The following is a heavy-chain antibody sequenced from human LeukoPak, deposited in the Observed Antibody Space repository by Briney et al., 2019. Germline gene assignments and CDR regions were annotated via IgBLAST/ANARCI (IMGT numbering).Heavy chain of an antibody. D-gene: IGHD5-24*01. V-gene: IGHV3-21*01. J-gene: IGHJ3*02. CDR2: IRSSRSYT. CDR3: ARDVWRDGYIYDAFDI. Sequence: GGSLRLSCAASGIAFSSYSMNWVRQAPGKGLEWVSSIRSSRSYTYYADSVKGRFTISRDNAKNSLYLQMNSLRAEDTAVYYCARDVWRDGYIYDAFDIWGQGTMVTVSS. CDR1: GIAFSSYS.